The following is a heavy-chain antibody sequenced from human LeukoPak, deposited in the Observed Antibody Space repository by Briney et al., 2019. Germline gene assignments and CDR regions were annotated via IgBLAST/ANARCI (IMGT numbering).Heavy chain of an antibody. Sequence: GGSLRLSCAASGLTFSYYSMSWVRQAPGKGLEWVAVISYDGSNKYYADSVKGRFTISRDNSKNTLYLQMNSLRAEDTAVYYCAKDPQAAAGLNWFDPWGQGTLVTVSS. V-gene: IGHV3-30-3*01. CDR3: AKDPQAAAGLNWFDP. D-gene: IGHD6-13*01. CDR2: ISYDGSNK. J-gene: IGHJ5*02. CDR1: GLTFSYYS.